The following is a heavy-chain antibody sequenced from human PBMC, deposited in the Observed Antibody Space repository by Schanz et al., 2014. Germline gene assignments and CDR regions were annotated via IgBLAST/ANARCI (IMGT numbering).Heavy chain of an antibody. CDR2: VFPNGIT. D-gene: IGHD3-9*01. J-gene: IGHJ4*02. CDR3: ARQFYDILTGYWFPYYFDY. V-gene: IGHV4-61*02. CDR1: GGSIRSGTYY. Sequence: QVQLQESGPGLVKPSQTLSLTCTVSGGSIRSGTYYWSWIRQPAGKALEWVGRVFPNGITNYNPSLKSRVPISRDSSKNHFSLKLSAVPAADTAVYYCARQFYDILTGYWFPYYFDYWGQGTLVTVSS.